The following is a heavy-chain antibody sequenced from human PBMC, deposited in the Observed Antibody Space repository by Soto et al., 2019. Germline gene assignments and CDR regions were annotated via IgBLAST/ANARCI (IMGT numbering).Heavy chain of an antibody. D-gene: IGHD6-13*01. J-gene: IGHJ4*02. CDR2: ISWNSGSI. Sequence: GGSLRLSCAASGFSFDDYAMHWVRQAPGKGLEWVSGISWNSGSIGYADSVKGRFTISRDNAKNSLYLQMNSLRAEDTALYYCAKDSIVAAGTFDYWGQGTLVTVSS. CDR3: AKDSIVAAGTFDY. CDR1: GFSFDDYA. V-gene: IGHV3-9*01.